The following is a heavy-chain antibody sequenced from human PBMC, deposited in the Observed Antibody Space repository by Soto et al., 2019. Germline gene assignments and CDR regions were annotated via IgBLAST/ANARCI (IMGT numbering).Heavy chain of an antibody. CDR3: ASAYCSGGSCYSAADAFDI. J-gene: IGHJ3*02. CDR1: GFTFSSYA. CDR2: ISGSGGST. V-gene: IGHV3-23*01. Sequence: GGSLRLSCAASGFTFSSYAMSWVRQAPGKGLEWVSAISGSGGSTYYADSVKGRFTISRENSKNTLYLQMNSLRAEDTAVYYCASAYCSGGSCYSAADAFDIWGQGTMVTVSS. D-gene: IGHD2-15*01.